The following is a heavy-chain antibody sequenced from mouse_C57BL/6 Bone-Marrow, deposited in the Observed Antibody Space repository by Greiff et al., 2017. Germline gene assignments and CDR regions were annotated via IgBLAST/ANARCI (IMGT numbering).Heavy chain of an antibody. CDR2: INPENGDT. V-gene: IGHV14-4*01. CDR1: GFNIKDDY. D-gene: IGHD1-1*01. CDR3: TTTVVAFDY. Sequence: DVKLQESGAELVRPGASVKLSCTASGFNIKDDYMHWVKQRPEQGLEWIGWINPENGDTESASKFQGKATITADTSSNTAYLQLSSLTSEDTAVYYCTTTVVAFDYWGQGTTLTVSS. J-gene: IGHJ2*01.